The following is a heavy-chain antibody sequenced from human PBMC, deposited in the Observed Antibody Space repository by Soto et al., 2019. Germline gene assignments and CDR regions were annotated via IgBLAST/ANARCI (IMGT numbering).Heavy chain of an antibody. V-gene: IGHV3-30*18. CDR1: GFTFSSYA. D-gene: IGHD3-16*02. CDR3: AKALGELSPESYDY. CDR2: ISYDGSDK. Sequence: QVQLVESGGGVVQPGRSLRLSCAASGFTFSSYAMHWVRQAPGKGLEWVAVISYDGSDKYYADSVKGRFTISRDNSKNMLNVQMNSLRADDTAVYYCAKALGELSPESYDYWGQGTLFTVSS. J-gene: IGHJ4*02.